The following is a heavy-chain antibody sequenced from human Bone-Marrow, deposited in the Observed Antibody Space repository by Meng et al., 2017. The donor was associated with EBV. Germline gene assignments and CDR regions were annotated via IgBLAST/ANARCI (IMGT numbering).Heavy chain of an antibody. J-gene: IGHJ4*02. CDR1: GGTFSSYA. CDR2: IIPIFGTA. CDR3: ARLYGSGAIDY. V-gene: IGHV1-69*06. Sequence: QVQLVQSGAEVKQRGSSVNVSCKASGGTFSSYAISWVRQAPGQGLEWMGGIIPIFGTANYAQKFQGRVTITADKSTSTAYMELSSLRSEDTAVYYCARLYGSGAIDYWGQGTLVTVSS. D-gene: IGHD3-10*01.